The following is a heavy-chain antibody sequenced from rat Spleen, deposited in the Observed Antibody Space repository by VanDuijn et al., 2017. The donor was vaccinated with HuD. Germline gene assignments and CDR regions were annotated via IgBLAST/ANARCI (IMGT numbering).Heavy chain of an antibody. CDR2: INSDSSRI. D-gene: IGHD1-2*01. V-gene: IGHV5-43*01. CDR3: ARERGYSRIFDY. CDR1: GFTFSSSV. Sequence: EVQLVESGGGLVQPGSSLKVSCVASGFTFSSSVMHWFRQAPENGIEWLAYINSDSSRIHYAETVKGRLTISRDTAKNTVDMQLSSLRSEDTAMYYCARERGYSRIFDYWGQGVMVTVSS. J-gene: IGHJ2*01.